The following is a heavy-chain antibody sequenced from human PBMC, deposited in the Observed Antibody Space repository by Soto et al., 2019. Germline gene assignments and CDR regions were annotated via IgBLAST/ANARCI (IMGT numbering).Heavy chain of an antibody. D-gene: IGHD2-15*01. CDR1: GYTFTSYG. J-gene: IGHJ6*02. CDR2: ISAYNGNT. Sequence: QVQLVQSGAEVKKPGASVKVSCKASGYTFTSYGISWVRQAPGQGHEWMGWISAYNGNTNYAQKLQGRVTMTTDTSTRTADMELRSLRSDDTAGYYCESAIEDASGMDVWGQGTTVTVSS. CDR3: ESAIEDASGMDV. V-gene: IGHV1-18*01.